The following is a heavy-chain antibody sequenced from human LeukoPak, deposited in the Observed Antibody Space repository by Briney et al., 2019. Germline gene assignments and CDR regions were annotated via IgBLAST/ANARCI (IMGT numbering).Heavy chain of an antibody. CDR2: MNPNSGNT. D-gene: IGHD2-2*01. Sequence: ASVKVSCKASGYTFTSYDINWVRQATGQGLEWMGWMNPNSGNTGYAQKFQGRVTITRNTSISTAYMELSSLRSEDTAVYYCARVDIVVVPAAIPYYYYYMDVWGKGTTATVSS. V-gene: IGHV1-8*03. CDR3: ARVDIVVVPAAIPYYYYYMDV. CDR1: GYTFTSYD. J-gene: IGHJ6*03.